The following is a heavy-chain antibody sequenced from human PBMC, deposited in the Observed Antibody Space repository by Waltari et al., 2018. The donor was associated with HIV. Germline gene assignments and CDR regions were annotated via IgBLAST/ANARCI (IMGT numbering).Heavy chain of an antibody. CDR1: GFTFSGSA. V-gene: IGHV3-73*01. CDR3: TRREEYYYGMDV. J-gene: IGHJ6*02. CDR2: SESKANSYAT. Sequence: EVQLVESGGGLVQPGGSLKLSCAASGFTFSGSAMHWVRQASGKGLEGVGRSESKANSYATAYAASVKGRFTISRDDSKNTAYRQMNSLKTEDTAVYYCTRREEYYYGMDVWGQGTTVTVSS.